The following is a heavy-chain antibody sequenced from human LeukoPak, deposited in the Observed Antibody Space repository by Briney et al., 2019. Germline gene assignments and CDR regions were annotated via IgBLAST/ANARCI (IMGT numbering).Heavy chain of an antibody. J-gene: IGHJ5*02. V-gene: IGHV4-59*01. CDR1: GGSISSYY. D-gene: IGHD3-22*01. CDR3: ARVIGSTWDSSGFGFDP. CDR2: IYYSGST. Sequence: PSETLSLTCTVSGGSISSYYWSWIRQPPGKGLEWIGYIYYSGSTNYNPSLKSRVTISVDTSKNQFSLKLSSVTAADTAVYYCARVIGSTWDSSGFGFDPWGQGTLVTVSS.